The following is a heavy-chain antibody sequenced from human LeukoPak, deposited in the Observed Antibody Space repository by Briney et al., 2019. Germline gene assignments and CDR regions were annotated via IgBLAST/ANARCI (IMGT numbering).Heavy chain of an antibody. CDR2: IIPILGIA. CDR3: AGEVGATSNFDY. Sequence: SVKVSCKASGGTFSSYTISWVRQAPGQGLEWMGRIIPILGIANYAQKFQGRITITADKSTSTAYMELSSLRSEDTAVYYCAGEVGATSNFDYWGQGTLVTVSS. V-gene: IGHV1-69*04. D-gene: IGHD1-26*01. J-gene: IGHJ4*02. CDR1: GGTFSSYT.